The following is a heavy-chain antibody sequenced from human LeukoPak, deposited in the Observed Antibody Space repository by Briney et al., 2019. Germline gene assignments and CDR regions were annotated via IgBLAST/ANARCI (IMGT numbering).Heavy chain of an antibody. J-gene: IGHJ4*02. Sequence: ASVKVSCKASGGTFSSYAISWVRQAPGQGLEWMGGIIPIFGTANYAQKFQGRVMITTDESTSTAYMELSSLRSEDTAVYYCARGSRVGDYFDYWGQGTLVTVSS. CDR2: IIPIFGTA. V-gene: IGHV1-69*05. CDR1: GGTFSSYA. D-gene: IGHD3-10*01. CDR3: ARGSRVGDYFDY.